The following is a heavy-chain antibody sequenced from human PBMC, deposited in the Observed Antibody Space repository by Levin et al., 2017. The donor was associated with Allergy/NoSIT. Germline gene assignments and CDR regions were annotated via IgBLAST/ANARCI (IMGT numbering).Heavy chain of an antibody. V-gene: IGHV4-34*01. CDR2: INDSGST. CDR3: ARTSRFGIVVVPTAKVEKSGFDY. CDR1: GGSFSGYY. D-gene: IGHD2-2*01. J-gene: IGHJ4*02. Sequence: SETLSLTCAVYGGSFSGYYWSWIRQPPGKGLEWIGEINDSGSTNYNPSLKSRVTISLDTSKNQFSLKLSSVTAADTAVYYCARTSRFGIVVVPTAKVEKSGFDYWGQGTLVTVSS.